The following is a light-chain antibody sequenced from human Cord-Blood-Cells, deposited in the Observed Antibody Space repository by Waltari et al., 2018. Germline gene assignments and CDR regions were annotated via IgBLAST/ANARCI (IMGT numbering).Light chain of an antibody. CDR3: QQYDNRPLT. J-gene: IGKJ4*01. Sequence: IQMPQSPSSLSASVGDRVTITCQENQCLSNYLNWYQQKPGKAPKLLIYDASNLETRDPSRVSGSGSGTDFTFTISSLQPEDIATYYCQQYDNRPLTFGGGTKVEIK. CDR2: DAS. CDR1: QCLSNY. V-gene: IGKV1-33*01.